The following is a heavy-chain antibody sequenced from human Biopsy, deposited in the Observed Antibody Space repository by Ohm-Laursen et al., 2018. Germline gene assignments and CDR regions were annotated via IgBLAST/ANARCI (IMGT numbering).Heavy chain of an antibody. CDR2: ISYNERT. CDR1: GAPVKTSGYF. J-gene: IGHJ2*01. CDR3: VREPKTGTAEAWYFDL. V-gene: IGHV4-31*03. D-gene: IGHD3-9*01. Sequence: SQTLSLTCSVSGAPVKTSGYFWAWIRQRPGKGLEWIGYISYNERTHYNPSLTSRLAISFDPSSNRISLQLRSVSVADTAVYYCVREPKTGTAEAWYFDLWGRGSPVTVPS.